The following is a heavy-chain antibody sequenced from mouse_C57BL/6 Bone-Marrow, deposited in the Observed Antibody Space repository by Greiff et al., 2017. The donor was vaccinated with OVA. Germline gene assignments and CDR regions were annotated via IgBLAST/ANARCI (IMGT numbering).Heavy chain of an antibody. CDR3: ARSIYYGNYQAWFAY. CDR1: GFTFSDYY. D-gene: IGHD2-1*01. V-gene: IGHV5-12*01. Sequence: EVKLMESGGGLVQPGGSLKLSCAASGFTFSDYYMYWVRQTPEKRLEWVAYISNGGGSTYSPDTVKGRFTISRDNAKNTLYLQMSRLKSEDTAMYYCARSIYYGNYQAWFAYWGQGTLVTVSA. CDR2: ISNGGGST. J-gene: IGHJ3*01.